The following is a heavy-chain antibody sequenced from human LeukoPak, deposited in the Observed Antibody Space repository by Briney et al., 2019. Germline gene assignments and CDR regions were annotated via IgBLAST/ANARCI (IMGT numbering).Heavy chain of an antibody. Sequence: GGSLRLSCAASGFTFSSYGMHWVRQAPGKGLEWVAFIRYDGSNKYYADSVKGRFTISRDNSKNTLYLQMNSLRAEDTAVYYCAAYSSSWYYYYYGMDVWGQGTTVTVSS. CDR1: GFTFSSYG. CDR3: AAYSSSWYYYYYGMDV. D-gene: IGHD6-13*01. V-gene: IGHV3-30*02. J-gene: IGHJ6*02. CDR2: IRYDGSNK.